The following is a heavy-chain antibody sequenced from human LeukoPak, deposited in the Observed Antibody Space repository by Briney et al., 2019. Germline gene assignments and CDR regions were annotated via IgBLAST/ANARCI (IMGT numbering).Heavy chain of an antibody. CDR2: IYYSGST. V-gene: IGHV4-28*03. CDR1: GYSISSNHW. CDR3: ARGGLEYQLLSYFDY. Sequence: SGTLSLTCAVSGYSISSNHWWGWIRQPPGKGLEWIGYIYYSGSTNFNPSLKSRVTISVDTSKNQFSLKLSSVTAADTAVYYCARGGLEYQLLSYFDYWGQGTLVTVSS. D-gene: IGHD2-2*01. J-gene: IGHJ4*02.